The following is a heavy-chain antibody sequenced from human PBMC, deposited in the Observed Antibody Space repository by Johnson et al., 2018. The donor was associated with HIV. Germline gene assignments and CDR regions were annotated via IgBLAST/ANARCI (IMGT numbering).Heavy chain of an antibody. D-gene: IGHD1-26*01. V-gene: IGHV3-15*01. CDR1: GFTFSNAW. J-gene: IGHJ3*02. CDR2: IKSKTDGGTT. Sequence: VQLVESGGGLVQPGGSLRLSCAASGFTFSNAWMSWVRQAPGKGLEWVGRIKSKTDGGTTDYAAPVKGRFTISRDDSKTTLYLQMNRLRAEDTALYYWARGGMRGELGAFDIWGQGTMVTVSS. CDR3: ARGGMRGELGAFDI.